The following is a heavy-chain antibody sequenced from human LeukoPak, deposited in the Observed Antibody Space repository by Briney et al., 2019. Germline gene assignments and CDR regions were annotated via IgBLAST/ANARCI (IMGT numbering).Heavy chain of an antibody. V-gene: IGHV3-21*01. CDR3: ARFISSSWYFDY. J-gene: IGHJ4*02. Sequence: GGSLRLSCAASGFTFSSYGMNWVRQAPGKGLEWVSSISSSSSYIYYADSVKGRFTISRDNAENSLYLQMNSLRAEDTAVYSCARFISSSWYFDYWGQGTLVTVSS. D-gene: IGHD6-13*01. CDR2: ISSSSSYI. CDR1: GFTFSSYG.